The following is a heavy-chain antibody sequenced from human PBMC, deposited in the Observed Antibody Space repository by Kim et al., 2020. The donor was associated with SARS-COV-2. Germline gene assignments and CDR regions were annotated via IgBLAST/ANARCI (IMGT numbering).Heavy chain of an antibody. Sequence: GGSLRLSCAASGFTFSSHWMHWVRQAPGKGLVWVSHIKSDGSITNYADSAKGRFTISRDNAKNTLYLQMNSLRAEDTAVYYCARGASGNFVKGNDYWGQGTLVTVSS. CDR3: ARGASGNFVKGNDY. CDR2: IKSDGSIT. J-gene: IGHJ4*02. CDR1: GFTFSSHW. D-gene: IGHD3-10*01. V-gene: IGHV3-74*01.